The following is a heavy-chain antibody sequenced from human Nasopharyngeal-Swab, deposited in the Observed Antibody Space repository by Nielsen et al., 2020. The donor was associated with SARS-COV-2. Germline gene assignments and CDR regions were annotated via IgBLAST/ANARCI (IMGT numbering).Heavy chain of an antibody. Sequence: GESLKISCAASGFTFSSYGMHWVRQAPGKGLEWVAVISYDGSNKYYADSVEGRFTISRDNSKNMLYLQMNSLRAEDTAVYYCAKDLWEVVVVVAAWDYYYGMDVWGQGTTVTVSS. CDR3: AKDLWEVVVVVAAWDYYYGMDV. V-gene: IGHV3-30*18. J-gene: IGHJ6*02. CDR1: GFTFSSYG. D-gene: IGHD2-15*01. CDR2: ISYDGSNK.